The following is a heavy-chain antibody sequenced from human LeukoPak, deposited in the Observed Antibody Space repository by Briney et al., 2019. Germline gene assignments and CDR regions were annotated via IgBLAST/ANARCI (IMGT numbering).Heavy chain of an antibody. V-gene: IGHV4-59*12. CDR1: GGSISSYY. CDR2: IYHSGST. Sequence: SETLSLTCTVSGGSISSYYWSWIRQPAGKGLEWIGYIYHSGSTYYNPSLKSRVTISVDRSKNQFSLKLSSVTAADTAVYYCARAPSSGSYYNWFDPWGQGTLVTVSS. CDR3: ARAPSSGSYYNWFDP. D-gene: IGHD1-26*01. J-gene: IGHJ5*02.